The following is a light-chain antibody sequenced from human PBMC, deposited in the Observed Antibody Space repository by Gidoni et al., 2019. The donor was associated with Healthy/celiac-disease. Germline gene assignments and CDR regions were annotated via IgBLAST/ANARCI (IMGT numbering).Light chain of an antibody. CDR2: AAS. CDR3: QQSYSTPRT. V-gene: IGKV1-39*01. Sequence: DIKKTQSPSSLPASVGDRVTITCRASQLISSYVNWYQQKPGKAPKLLIYAASSLQSGVPSRFSGSGSGTDFTLTISSLQPEDFATYYCQQSYSTPRTFGQGTKVEIK. CDR1: QLISSY. J-gene: IGKJ1*01.